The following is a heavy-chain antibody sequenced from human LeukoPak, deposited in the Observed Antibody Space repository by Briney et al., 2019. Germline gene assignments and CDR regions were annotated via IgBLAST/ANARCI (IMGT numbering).Heavy chain of an antibody. CDR3: ARSYGSGSYYTSGWFDP. V-gene: IGHV4-34*01. CDR1: DGSFSGYY. J-gene: IGHJ5*02. CDR2: INHSGST. Sequence: SETLSLTCAVYDGSFSGYYWSWIRQPPGKGLEWIGEINHSGSTNYNPSLKSRVTISVDTSKNQFSLKLSSVTAADTAVYYCARSYGSGSYYTSGWFDPWGQGTLVTVSS. D-gene: IGHD3-10*01.